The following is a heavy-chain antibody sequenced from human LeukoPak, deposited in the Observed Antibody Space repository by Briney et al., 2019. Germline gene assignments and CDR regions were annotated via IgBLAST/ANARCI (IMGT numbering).Heavy chain of an antibody. D-gene: IGHD3-22*01. CDR2: IYYSGST. CDR3: ARKIDSSGYFS. J-gene: IGHJ4*02. Sequence: SETLSLTCTVSGGSISSYYWSWIRQPPGKGLEWIGYIYYSGSTNYNPSLKSRVTISVDTSKNQFSLKLSSVTAVDTAVYYCARKIDSSGYFSWGQGILVTVSS. V-gene: IGHV4-59*12. CDR1: GGSISSYY.